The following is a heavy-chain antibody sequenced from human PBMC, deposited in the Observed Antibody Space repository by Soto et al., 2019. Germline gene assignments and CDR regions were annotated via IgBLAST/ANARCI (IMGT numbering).Heavy chain of an antibody. Sequence: QVQLVQSGAEVKKPGSSVKVSCKASGGTFSSYAISWVRQAPGQGLEWMGGIIPIFGTANYAQKFQGRVKICAVXSTSTAYMELRSLRSEDTAVYYCARDPYSSGWYDYWGQGTLVTVSS. CDR2: IIPIFGTA. D-gene: IGHD6-19*01. V-gene: IGHV1-69*12. CDR1: GGTFSSYA. CDR3: ARDPYSSGWYDY. J-gene: IGHJ4*02.